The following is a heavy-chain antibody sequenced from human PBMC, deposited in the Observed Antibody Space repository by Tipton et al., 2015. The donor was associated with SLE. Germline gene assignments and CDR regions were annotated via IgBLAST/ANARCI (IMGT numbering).Heavy chain of an antibody. J-gene: IGHJ6*03. D-gene: IGHD3-16*01. Sequence: QLVQSGGGLVQPGGSLRLSCAASGFTFSSYAMSWVRQAPGKGLEWVSSISTTTGSTYYADSVKGRFTISRDNSKNTLYLQMSSLRAEDTAVYYCARDLKRLRGTWYYYMDVWGKGTTVTVSS. CDR2: ISTTTGST. CDR3: ARDLKRLRGTWYYYMDV. CDR1: GFTFSSYA. V-gene: IGHV3-23*04.